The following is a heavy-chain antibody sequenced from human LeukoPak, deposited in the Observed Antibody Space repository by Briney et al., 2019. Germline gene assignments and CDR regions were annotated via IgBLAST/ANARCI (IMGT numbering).Heavy chain of an antibody. V-gene: IGHV3-30*01. Sequence: GGSLRLSCAASGFTVSSNYMSWVRQAPGKGLEWVAVISYDGSNKYYADSVKGRFTISRDNSKNTLYLQMNSLRAEDTAVYYCARDGYYDFWSATSGGVFQHWGQGTLVTVSS. CDR3: ARDGYYDFWSATSGGVFQH. CDR1: GFTVSSNY. D-gene: IGHD3-3*01. J-gene: IGHJ1*01. CDR2: ISYDGSNK.